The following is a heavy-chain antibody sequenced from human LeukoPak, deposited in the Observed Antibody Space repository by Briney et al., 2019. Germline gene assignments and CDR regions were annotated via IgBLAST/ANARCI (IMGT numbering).Heavy chain of an antibody. D-gene: IGHD3-9*01. V-gene: IGHV3-48*02. CDR3: ATGQRYAFDY. CDR2: ISSSSSTI. Sequence: GGSLRLSCAASGFTFSSYSMNWVRQAPGKGLEWVSYISSSSSTIYYADSVKGRVTISRDDGKNTLYLHMNSLRDDDTAVYYCATGQRYAFDYWGQGILVTVSS. CDR1: GFTFSSYS. J-gene: IGHJ4*02.